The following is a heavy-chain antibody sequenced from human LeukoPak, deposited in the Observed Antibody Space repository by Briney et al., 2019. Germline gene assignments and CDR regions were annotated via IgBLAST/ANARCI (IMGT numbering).Heavy chain of an antibody. CDR2: ISSGGDSI. D-gene: IGHD3-10*01. CDR3: ASGSYGSGFYYFYYMGV. V-gene: IGHV3-11*04. CDR1: GITFSDHY. J-gene: IGHJ6*03. Sequence: PGGSLRLSCAASGITFSDHYMSWIRQAPGKGLEWLSYISSGGDSIYYADSVKGRFTIFRGNAKNSVSLQMNSLRAEDTAVYYCASGSYGSGFYYFYYMGVWGKGTTVTVSS.